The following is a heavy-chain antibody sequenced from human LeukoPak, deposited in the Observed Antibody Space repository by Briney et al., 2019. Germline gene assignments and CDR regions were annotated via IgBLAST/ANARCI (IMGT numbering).Heavy chain of an antibody. J-gene: IGHJ3*02. V-gene: IGHV4-31*03. CDR2: IYYSGST. CDR3: ARATVPIGETFDI. CDR1: GGSISSGGYY. Sequence: SETLSLTCTVSGGSISSGGYYWSWISQHPGKGLEWIGYIYYSGSTYSNPSLKIRVTISVDTSKNQFSLKLSSVTAADTAVYYCARATVPIGETFDIWGQGTMVTVSS. D-gene: IGHD3-10*01.